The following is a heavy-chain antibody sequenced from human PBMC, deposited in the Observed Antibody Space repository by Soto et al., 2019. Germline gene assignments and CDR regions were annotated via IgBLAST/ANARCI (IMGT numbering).Heavy chain of an antibody. Sequence: ASVKVSCKASGYTFTGYYMHWVRQAPGQGLEWMGWINPNSGDSNYAQKFQGWVTMTRDTSISTAYMELSRLRSDDTAVYYCATGYCSGGSCYSLFDYWGQGTLVTV. V-gene: IGHV1-2*04. CDR2: INPNSGDS. J-gene: IGHJ4*02. D-gene: IGHD2-15*01. CDR1: GYTFTGYY. CDR3: ATGYCSGGSCYSLFDY.